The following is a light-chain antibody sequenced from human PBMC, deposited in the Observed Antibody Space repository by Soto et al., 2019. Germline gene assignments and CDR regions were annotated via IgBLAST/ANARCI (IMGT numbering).Light chain of an antibody. CDR1: SSDVGSCNY. V-gene: IGLV2-14*03. CDR2: DVT. J-gene: IGLJ2*01. CDR3: SSYTSSNSLVI. Sequence: QSALTQPASVSGSPGQSIAISCTGTSSDVGSCNYVSWYQQHPGKAPKLIIYDVTKRPSGTSDRFSGSKSGNTASLTIAGLQAEDESEYYCSSYTSSNSLVIFGGGTKLPVL.